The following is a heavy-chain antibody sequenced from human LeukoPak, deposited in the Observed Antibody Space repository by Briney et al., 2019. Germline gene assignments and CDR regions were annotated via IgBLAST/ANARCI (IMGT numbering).Heavy chain of an antibody. CDR2: ISYDGSNK. CDR3: TADRLFRSGYYAATLVY. CDR1: GFTFSSYG. Sequence: PGGSLRLSCAASGFTFSSYGMHWVRQAPGKGLEWVAVISYDGSNKYYADSVKGRFTISRDNSKNTLYLQMNSLRAEDTAVYYCTADRLFRSGYYAATLVYWGQGTLVTVSS. D-gene: IGHD5-12*01. J-gene: IGHJ4*02. V-gene: IGHV3-30*03.